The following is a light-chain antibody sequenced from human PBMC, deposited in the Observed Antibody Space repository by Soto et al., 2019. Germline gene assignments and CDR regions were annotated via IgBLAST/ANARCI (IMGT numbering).Light chain of an antibody. Sequence: EIVLTQSPGTLSLSPGERATLSCRASQSVSSSYLAWYQQKPGQAPRLLIYGASSRATGIPDRFSGSGSGTDFTLTISSLQPEDFATYFCQQANSFPFTFGPGTKVDIK. CDR1: QSVSSSY. CDR3: QQANSFPFT. J-gene: IGKJ3*01. V-gene: IGKV3-20*01. CDR2: GAS.